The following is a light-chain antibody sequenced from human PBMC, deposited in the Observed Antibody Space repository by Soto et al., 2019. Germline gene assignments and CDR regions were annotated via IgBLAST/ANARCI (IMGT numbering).Light chain of an antibody. CDR2: RNN. J-gene: IGLJ2*01. CDR1: DSNIRSHY. Sequence: QSVLMQPPSASGTPGQRVTISCSGSDSNIRSHYVYWYEQLPGTAPKLLIYRNNQRPSGVPDRFSGSKSGTSASLAISGLRSEDEADYYCAAWDDSLSGVVFGGGTKVTVL. CDR3: AAWDDSLSGVV. V-gene: IGLV1-47*01.